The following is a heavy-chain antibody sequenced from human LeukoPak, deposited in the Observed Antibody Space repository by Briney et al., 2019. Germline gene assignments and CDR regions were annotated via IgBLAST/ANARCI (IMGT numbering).Heavy chain of an antibody. D-gene: IGHD3-10*01. J-gene: IGHJ5*02. V-gene: IGHV4-30-4*02. CDR2: IYYGGST. CDR3: ASRRGYNWFDP. Sequence: SETLSLTCIASGGSISSGDYYWSWIRQPPGKGLEWIGYIYYGGSTYYNSSLKSRVSISVDTSKNQFSLKLNSVTAADTAMYYCASRRGYNWFDPWGQGTLVTVSS. CDR1: GGSISSGDYY.